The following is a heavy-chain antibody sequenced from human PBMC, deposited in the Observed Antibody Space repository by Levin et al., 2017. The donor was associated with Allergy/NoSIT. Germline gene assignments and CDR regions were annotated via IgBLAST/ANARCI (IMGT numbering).Heavy chain of an antibody. CDR2: ISYDGSNK. D-gene: IGHD6-13*01. V-gene: IGHV3-33*01. CDR1: GFTFSTYG. J-gene: IGHJ4*02. CDR3: AREPRRASSWPHFDH. Sequence: GGSLRLSCAASGFTFSTYGVHWVRQPPGKGLEWVAGISYDGSNKYYADSVKGRFSISRDNSKNSLYLQMTSLGADDTAVFYCAREPRRASSWPHFDHWGQGALVTVSS.